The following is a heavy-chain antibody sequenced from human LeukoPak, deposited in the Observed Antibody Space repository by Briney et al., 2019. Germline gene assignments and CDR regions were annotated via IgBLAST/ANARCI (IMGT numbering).Heavy chain of an antibody. D-gene: IGHD3-9*01. V-gene: IGHV4-59*01. CDR1: GGSISSYY. CDR3: ARGGAYYDILTGYSYNWFDP. Sequence: PSETLSLTCTDSGGSISSYYWSWIRQPPGKGLEWIGYIYYSGSTNYNPSLKSRVTISVDTSKNQFSLKLSSVTAADTAVYYCARGGAYYDILTGYSYNWFDPWGQGTLVTVSS. J-gene: IGHJ5*02. CDR2: IYYSGST.